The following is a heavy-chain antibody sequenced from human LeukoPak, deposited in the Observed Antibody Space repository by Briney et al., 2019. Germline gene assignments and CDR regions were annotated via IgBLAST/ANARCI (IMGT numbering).Heavy chain of an antibody. CDR2: ISTNNGDT. J-gene: IGHJ4*02. CDR3: ARDDDYNPLVH. CDR1: GYTFTSNG. D-gene: IGHD4/OR15-4a*01. Sequence: ASVKVSCKASGYTFTSNGISWVRQAPGQGLEWMGWISTNNGDTKYGKKFQGRVIRTTDTSTSTAYMEVRSLRSDDTAMYYCARDDDYNPLVHWGQGTLVTVSS. V-gene: IGHV1-18*01.